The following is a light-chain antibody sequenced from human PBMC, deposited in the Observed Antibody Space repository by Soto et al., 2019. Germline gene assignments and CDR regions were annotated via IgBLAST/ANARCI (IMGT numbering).Light chain of an antibody. CDR1: QSVSSSF. V-gene: IGKV3-20*01. Sequence: EIVLTQSPGTLSLSPGESATLSCRASQSVSSSFLAWFRQKPGQAPRLLIYGASVRAPGIPDKFRGSGSGRDFTLTISRLEPEDFAVYYCQQYGTSPVTFGQGTKLEIQ. CDR2: GAS. CDR3: QQYGTSPVT. J-gene: IGKJ2*01.